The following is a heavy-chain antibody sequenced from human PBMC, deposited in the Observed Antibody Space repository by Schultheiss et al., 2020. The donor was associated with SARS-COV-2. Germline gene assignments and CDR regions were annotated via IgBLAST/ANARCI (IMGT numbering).Heavy chain of an antibody. V-gene: IGHV1-2*04. CDR1: GGTFSSYT. D-gene: IGHD6-6*01. J-gene: IGHJ6*02. Sequence: ASVKVSCKASGGTFSSYTISWVRQAPGQGLEWMGIINPSGGSTSYAQKFQGWVTMTRDTSISTAYMELSRLRSDDTAVYYCAREGGVEYSSSSPSYYYGMDVWGQGTTVTVSS. CDR3: AREGGVEYSSSSPSYYYGMDV. CDR2: INPSGGST.